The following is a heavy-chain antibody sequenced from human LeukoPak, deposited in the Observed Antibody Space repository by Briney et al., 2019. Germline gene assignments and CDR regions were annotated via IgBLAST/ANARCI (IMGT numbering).Heavy chain of an antibody. CDR1: GFTFSSYA. CDR2: ISGSGGST. V-gene: IGHV3-23*01. CDR3: AKDTIFGVVIIRDYFDY. J-gene: IGHJ4*02. Sequence: PGGSLRLSCAASGFTFSSYAMSWVRQAPGKGLEWVSAISGSGGSTYYADSVKGRFTISRDNSKNTLYLQMNSLRAEDTAVYYCAKDTIFGVVIIRDYFDYWGQGTLVTVSS. D-gene: IGHD3-3*01.